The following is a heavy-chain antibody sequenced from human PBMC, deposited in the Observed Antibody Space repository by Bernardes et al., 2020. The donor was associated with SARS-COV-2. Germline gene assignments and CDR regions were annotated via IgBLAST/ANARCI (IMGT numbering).Heavy chain of an antibody. Sequence: SETLSLTCTVSGGSISSSSYYWGWIRQPPGKGLEWIGSIYYSGSTYYNPSLKSRVTISVDTSKNQFSLKLSSVTAADTAVYYCARQYGGMAVAEDYWGQGTLVTVSS. J-gene: IGHJ4*02. D-gene: IGHD6-19*01. CDR1: GGSISSSSYY. CDR3: ARQYGGMAVAEDY. V-gene: IGHV4-39*01. CDR2: IYYSGST.